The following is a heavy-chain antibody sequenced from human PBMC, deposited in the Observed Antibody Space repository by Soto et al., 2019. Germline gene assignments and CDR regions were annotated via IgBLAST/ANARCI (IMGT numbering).Heavy chain of an antibody. CDR3: ARDRGVRSITVNTFDY. V-gene: IGHV3-33*01. CDR1: GFTFSDHA. CDR2: MSYDGSNQ. J-gene: IGHJ4*02. Sequence: GGSLRLSCSASGFTFSDHAMHWVRQAPGKGLEWVALMSYDGSNQYYADSVKGRFAVSRDNSKNTLGLQMDSLRPEDTAVYYCARDRGVRSITVNTFDYWGPGTMVTVS. D-gene: IGHD4-17*01.